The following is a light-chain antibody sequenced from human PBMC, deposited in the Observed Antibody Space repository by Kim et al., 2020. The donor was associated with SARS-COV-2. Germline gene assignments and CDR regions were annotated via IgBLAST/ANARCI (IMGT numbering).Light chain of an antibody. CDR3: QTWGTGTLV. CDR2: INSDGSH. CDR1: SGHTSYA. Sequence: AADKLTCTLSSGHTSYASAWHQQQPEKGPRYLMKINSDGSHTKGDGIPDRFSGSTSGAERYLTISSLQSEDEADYYCQTWGTGTLVFGGGTQLTVL. J-gene: IGLJ3*02. V-gene: IGLV4-69*01.